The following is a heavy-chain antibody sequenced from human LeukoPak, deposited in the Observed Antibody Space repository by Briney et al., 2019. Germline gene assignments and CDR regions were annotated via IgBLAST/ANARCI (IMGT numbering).Heavy chain of an antibody. J-gene: IGHJ4*02. CDR2: ISIDGSEK. V-gene: IGHV3-30*18. CDR3: ANPQSRGYDYLDY. Sequence: PGGSPRLSWAAAVFTFRNYGMHMVRQAPGKGLEWVAVISIDGSEKYYADSVKGRFTISRDNSKNTLYLQMNSLRGDDTAVYYCANPQSRGYDYLDYWGQGTLVAVSS. D-gene: IGHD5-12*01. CDR1: VFTFRNYG.